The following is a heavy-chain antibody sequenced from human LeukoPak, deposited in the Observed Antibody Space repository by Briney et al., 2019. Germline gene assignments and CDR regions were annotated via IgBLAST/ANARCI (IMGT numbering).Heavy chain of an antibody. CDR3: ASSFLRRPAYYFDY. CDR1: GYTFTGYY. CDR2: INPNSGGT. J-gene: IGHJ4*02. D-gene: IGHD1-14*01. Sequence: GASVKVSCKASGYTFTGYYMHWVRQAPGQGLEWMGRINPNSGGTNYAQKFQGRVTMTRDTSISTAYMELSRLRSDDTAVYYCASSFLRRPAYYFDYWGQGTLVTVSS. V-gene: IGHV1-2*06.